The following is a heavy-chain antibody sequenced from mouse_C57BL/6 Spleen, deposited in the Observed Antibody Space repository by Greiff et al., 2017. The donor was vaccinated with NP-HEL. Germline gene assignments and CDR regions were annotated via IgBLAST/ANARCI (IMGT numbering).Heavy chain of an antibody. J-gene: IGHJ4*01. D-gene: IGHD4-1*01. CDR3: TRGTGTYAMDY. V-gene: IGHV1-15*01. Sequence: VQLQQSGAELVRPGASVTLSCKASGYTFIDYEMHWVKQTPVHGLEWIGAIDPETGGTAYNQKFKGKAILTADKSSSTAYMELRSLTSEDSAVYYCTRGTGTYAMDYWGQGTSVTVSS. CDR2: IDPETGGT. CDR1: GYTFIDYE.